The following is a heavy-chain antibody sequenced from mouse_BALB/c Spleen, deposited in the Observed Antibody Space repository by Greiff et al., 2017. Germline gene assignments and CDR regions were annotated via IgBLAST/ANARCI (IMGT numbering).Heavy chain of an antibody. CDR1: GFTFSSYA. CDR2: ISSGGST. Sequence: EVQLVESGGGLVKPGGSLKLSCAASGFTFSSYAMSWVRQTPEKRLEWVASISSGGSTSYPDSVKGRFTISRDNARNILYLQMSSLRSEDTAMYYCARMLIYYDYGGFDYWGQGTTLTVSS. V-gene: IGHV5-6-5*01. CDR3: ARMLIYYDYGGFDY. D-gene: IGHD2-4*01. J-gene: IGHJ2*01.